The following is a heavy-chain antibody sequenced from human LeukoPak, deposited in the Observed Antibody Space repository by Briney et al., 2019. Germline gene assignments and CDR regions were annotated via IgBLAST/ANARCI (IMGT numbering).Heavy chain of an antibody. Sequence: SETLSLTCAVYGGSFSGYYWSWIRPPPGKGLEWIGEINHSGSADYNPSLKSRVTVSVDTSKNHFSLKLSSVTAAGTAVYYCAMTTVTTGRSSFDIWAQGTMVTVSS. D-gene: IGHD4-17*01. CDR3: AMTTVTTGRSSFDI. CDR2: INHSGSA. J-gene: IGHJ3*02. V-gene: IGHV4-34*01. CDR1: GGSFSGYY.